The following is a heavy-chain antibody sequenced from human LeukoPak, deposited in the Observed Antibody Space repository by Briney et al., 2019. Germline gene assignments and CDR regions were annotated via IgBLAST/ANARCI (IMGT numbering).Heavy chain of an antibody. CDR2: IIPIFGTA. CDR3: ASVGLWFGEFGSWFDP. V-gene: IGHV1-69*13. D-gene: IGHD3-10*01. Sequence: GASVKVSCKASGGTFSSYAISWVRQAPGQGLEWMGGIIPIFGTANYVQKFQGRVTITADESTSTAYMELSSLRSEDTAVYYCASVGLWFGEFGSWFDPWGQGTLVTVSS. J-gene: IGHJ5*02. CDR1: GGTFSSYA.